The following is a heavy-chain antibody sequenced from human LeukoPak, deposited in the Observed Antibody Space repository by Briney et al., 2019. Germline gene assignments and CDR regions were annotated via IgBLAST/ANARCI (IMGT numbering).Heavy chain of an antibody. Sequence: SETLSLTCTVSGDPISSYYWSWIRQPPEKGLEWIGYIYYSGSTNYNPSLKSRVTISIDTSKNQFSLKLSSVTAADTAVYYCARRSYSHGYSDYFDYWGQGTLVTVSS. CDR2: IYYSGST. CDR3: ARRSYSHGYSDYFDY. J-gene: IGHJ4*02. CDR1: GDPISSYY. V-gene: IGHV4-59*08. D-gene: IGHD5-18*01.